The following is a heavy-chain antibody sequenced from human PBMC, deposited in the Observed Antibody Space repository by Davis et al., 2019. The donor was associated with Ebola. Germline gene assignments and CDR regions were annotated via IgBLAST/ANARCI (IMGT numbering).Heavy chain of an antibody. Sequence: ESLKISCAVYGGSFSGYYWSWIRQPPGKGLEWIGEINHSGSTNYNPSLKSRVTISVDTSKNQFSLKLSSVTAADTAVYYCARVIGSTTGWFDPWGQGTLVTVSS. J-gene: IGHJ5*02. D-gene: IGHD4-17*01. CDR2: INHSGST. CDR3: ARVIGSTTGWFDP. V-gene: IGHV4-34*01. CDR1: GGSFSGYY.